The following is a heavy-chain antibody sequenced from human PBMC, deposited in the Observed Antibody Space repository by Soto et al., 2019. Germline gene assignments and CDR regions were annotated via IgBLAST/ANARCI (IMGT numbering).Heavy chain of an antibody. Sequence: SGPTLVNPTQTLTLTCTFSGFSLSTSGVGVGWIRQPPGKALEWLALIYWNDDKRYSPSLKSRLTITKDTSKNQVVLTMTNMDPVDTATYYCAHFPSKRITMVRGVSNAFDIWGQGTMVTVSS. CDR3: AHFPSKRITMVRGVSNAFDI. CDR1: GFSLSTSGVG. V-gene: IGHV2-5*01. D-gene: IGHD3-10*01. J-gene: IGHJ3*02. CDR2: IYWNDDK.